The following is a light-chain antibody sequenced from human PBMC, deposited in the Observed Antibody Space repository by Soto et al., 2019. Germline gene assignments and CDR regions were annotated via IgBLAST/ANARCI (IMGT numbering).Light chain of an antibody. J-gene: IGKJ1*01. V-gene: IGKV1-5*03. CDR3: QQYNSYWT. Sequence: DIQITQSPATLSGSVGDRVTITCRASQTISSWLAWYQQKPGKAPKLLIYKASTLKSGVPSRFSGSGSGTEFILTISSLQPDDSGTYYCQQYNSYWTFGQGTKVDIK. CDR1: QTISSW. CDR2: KAS.